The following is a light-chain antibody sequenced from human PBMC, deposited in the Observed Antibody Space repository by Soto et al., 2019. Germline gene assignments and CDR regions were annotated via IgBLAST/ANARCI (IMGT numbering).Light chain of an antibody. CDR1: PSDFGAYNY. J-gene: IGLJ2*01. V-gene: IGLV2-14*03. Sequence: QSALTQPASVSGSPGQSITISCSGTPSDFGAYNYVSWYQHLPAKAPTVIIYDVTNRPSGVSSRFSGSKSGTTASLTLSGLQAEDEANYYCGSYTVSSTLMIFGGGTKLTVL. CDR3: GSYTVSSTLMI. CDR2: DVT.